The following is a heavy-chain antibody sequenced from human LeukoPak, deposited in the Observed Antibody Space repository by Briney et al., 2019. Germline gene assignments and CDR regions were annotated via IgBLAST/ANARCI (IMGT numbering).Heavy chain of an antibody. CDR1: GFTFSNSG. Sequence: GGSLRLSCSASGFTFSNSGMHWVRQAPGRGLEWVAFMPYDGGNEYFADSVKGRFTISRDNAKNTLYLQMNSLRAEDTAVYYCASPVSVAGMADYWGQGTLVTVSS. V-gene: IGHV3-33*05. CDR2: MPYDGGNE. D-gene: IGHD6-19*01. J-gene: IGHJ4*02. CDR3: ASPVSVAGMADY.